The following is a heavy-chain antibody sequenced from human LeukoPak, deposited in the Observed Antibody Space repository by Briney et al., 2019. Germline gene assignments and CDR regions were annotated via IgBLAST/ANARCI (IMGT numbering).Heavy chain of an antibody. CDR1: GFSFSDYY. Sequence: GGSLRLSCAASGFSFSDYYMTWIRQPPGKGLEWVSYISGAGYTIYHADSVRGRFTVSRDNAKNSLFLQMNSLRAEDTGVYYCARAPSEIGGYYPEYFRHWGQGTLVIVSS. D-gene: IGHD3-22*01. CDR2: ISGAGYTI. V-gene: IGHV3-11*04. J-gene: IGHJ1*01. CDR3: ARAPSEIGGYYPEYFRH.